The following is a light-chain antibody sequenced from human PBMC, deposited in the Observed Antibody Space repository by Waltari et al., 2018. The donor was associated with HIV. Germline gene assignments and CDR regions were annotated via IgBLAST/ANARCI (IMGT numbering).Light chain of an antibody. CDR2: GAS. Sequence: DIVLTQSPGTVSLSPGDRATLSCRASQSVAGNYIAWYHQVPGQTLRLLTSGASRSATGSPARFSGSGSGTDVTRTISGLEPEDFGVYYCQQYTTSPYTFGQGTNLEI. CDR3: QQYTTSPYT. V-gene: IGKV3-20*01. J-gene: IGKJ2*01. CDR1: QSVAGNY.